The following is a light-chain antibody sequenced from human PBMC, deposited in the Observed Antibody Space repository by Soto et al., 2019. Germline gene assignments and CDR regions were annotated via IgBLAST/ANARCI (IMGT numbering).Light chain of an antibody. CDR2: NNN. CDR1: SSNIEGNS. V-gene: IGLV1-44*01. Sequence: QSVLTQSPSASGTPGQRVTISCSGSSSNIEGNSVNWYQQLPGTAPKLLIFNNNQRPSGVPDRFSGSKSGTSASLAISGLQAADEANYYCQSYDNSLSGSRVFGGGTKLTVL. J-gene: IGLJ3*02. CDR3: QSYDNSLSGSRV.